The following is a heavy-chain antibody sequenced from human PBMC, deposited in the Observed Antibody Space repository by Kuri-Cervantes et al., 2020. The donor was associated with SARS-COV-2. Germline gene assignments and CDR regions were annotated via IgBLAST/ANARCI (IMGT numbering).Heavy chain of an antibody. V-gene: IGHV4-34*01. CDR1: GFTFSDYY. D-gene: IGHD6-19*01. CDR3: ARGLGGWSEGYAFDI. J-gene: IGHJ3*02. Sequence: ESLKISCAASGFTFSDYYMSWIRQPPGKGLEWLATVYDGGGTYTNPSLKSRVTISVDTSKNQFSLKLSSVTAADTAVYYCARGLGGWSEGYAFDIWGQGTMVTVSS. CDR2: VYDGGGT.